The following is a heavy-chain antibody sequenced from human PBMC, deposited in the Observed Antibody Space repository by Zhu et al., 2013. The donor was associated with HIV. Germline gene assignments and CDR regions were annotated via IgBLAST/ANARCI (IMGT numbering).Heavy chain of an antibody. V-gene: IGHV1-69*01. J-gene: IGHJ4*02. Sequence: QVQLVQSGAEVKKPGSSVKVSCKASGGTFSSYAISWVRQAPGQGLEWMGGIIPIFGTANYAQKFQGRVTITADESTSTAYMELSSLRSEDTAVYYCARDANGGGYDILTGPFDRPFDYWGQGTLVTVSS. CDR2: IIPIFGTA. D-gene: IGHD3-9*01. CDR3: ARDANGGGYDILTGPFDRPFDY. CDR1: GGTFSSYA.